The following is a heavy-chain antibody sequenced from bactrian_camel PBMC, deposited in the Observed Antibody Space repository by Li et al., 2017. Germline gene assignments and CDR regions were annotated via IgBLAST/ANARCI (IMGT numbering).Heavy chain of an antibody. CDR2: LYTGSGGSP. V-gene: IGHV3S1*01. Sequence: HVQLVESGGGSVQAGGSLRVSRALSGDTTSGYCMSWFRQAPGKEREGVAALYTGSGGSPIYADSVKGRFTISQDTDKNTVYLQMNSLKPEDTAMYYCAATTDGDGWSCRTRTAFRYWGQGTQVTVS. D-gene: IGHD6*01. J-gene: IGHJ6*01. CDR3: AATTDGDGWSCRTRTAFRY. CDR1: GDTTSGYC.